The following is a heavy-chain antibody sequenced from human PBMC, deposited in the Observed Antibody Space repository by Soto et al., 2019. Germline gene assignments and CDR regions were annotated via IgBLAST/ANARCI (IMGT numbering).Heavy chain of an antibody. CDR2: SSDSGGST. D-gene: IGHD4-17*01. J-gene: IGHJ4*02. V-gene: IGHV3-23*01. CDR1: GFTFSNYA. Sequence: EVQLLESGGGLVQPGGSLRLSCAASGFTFSNYAMSWVRQAPGKGLEWVSVSSDSGGSTYYAVSVNGRFTISRDNSKNTLYLPMNRLRAEDTAVYYCAKDMNGGYLLGYFDYWGQGTLVTVSS. CDR3: AKDMNGGYLLGYFDY.